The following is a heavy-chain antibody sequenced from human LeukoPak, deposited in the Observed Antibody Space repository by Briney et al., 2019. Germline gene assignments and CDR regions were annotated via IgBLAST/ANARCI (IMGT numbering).Heavy chain of an antibody. CDR1: GFTFNDYA. J-gene: IGHJ4*02. D-gene: IGHD3-10*01. CDR2: ISWNSGRI. CDR3: AKALDYYGSGSPRGGPFDY. Sequence: GGTLRLSCAASGFTFNDYAMHWVRQAPGKGLEWVSGISWNSGRIVYADSVKGRFTISRDNAKNSVYLQMKSLRAEDTALYYCAKALDYYGSGSPRGGPFDYWGQGTLVTVSS. V-gene: IGHV3-9*01.